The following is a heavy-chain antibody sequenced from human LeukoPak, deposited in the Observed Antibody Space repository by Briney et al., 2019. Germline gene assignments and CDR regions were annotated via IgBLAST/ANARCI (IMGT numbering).Heavy chain of an antibody. V-gene: IGHV4-59*01. CDR1: GGSISSYY. J-gene: IGHJ4*02. CDR2: IYNSGST. CDR3: AAMVRGDNFDY. D-gene: IGHD3-10*01. Sequence: SETLSLTCTVSGGSISSYYWSWIRQPPGKGLEWIGYIYNSGSTSYTPSLKSRVAISVDTSKKQFFLKLTSVTAADTAVYYCAAMVRGDNFDYWGQGTLVTVSS.